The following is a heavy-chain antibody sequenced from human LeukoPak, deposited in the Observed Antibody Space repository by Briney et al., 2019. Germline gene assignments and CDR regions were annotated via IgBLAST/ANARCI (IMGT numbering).Heavy chain of an antibody. D-gene: IGHD5-18*01. Sequence: KPSETLSLTCRVSGASINSGSNYWGWIRQPPGKTLEWIVSIYSSGSTYDNPSLKSRIIIRIDTPKNHFSLTLSSVTAADTAVYYCARSDGYGLVGIWGQGTMVTVSS. CDR2: IYSSGST. J-gene: IGHJ3*02. CDR3: ARSDGYGLVGI. V-gene: IGHV4-39*07. CDR1: GASINSGSNY.